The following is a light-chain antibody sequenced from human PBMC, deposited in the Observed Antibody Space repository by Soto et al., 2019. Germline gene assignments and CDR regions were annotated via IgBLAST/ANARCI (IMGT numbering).Light chain of an antibody. CDR1: QSISSW. CDR3: QQYNSYPWT. CDR2: KAS. Sequence: DIQMTQSPSTLSASVGDKVTITCRASQSISSWLAWYQQKPGKAPKLLIYKASTLESGVPSNFSGSGSGTEFTLSIISLQPEDFSTYYCQQYNSYPWTFGQGTNVDVK. J-gene: IGKJ1*01. V-gene: IGKV1-5*03.